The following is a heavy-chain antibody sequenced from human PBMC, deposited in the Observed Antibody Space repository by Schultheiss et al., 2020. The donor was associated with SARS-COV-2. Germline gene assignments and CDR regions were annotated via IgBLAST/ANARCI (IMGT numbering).Heavy chain of an antibody. Sequence: GGSLRLSCAASGFTFSSYAMSWVRQAPGKGLEWVALIWYDGSNKYYADSVKGRFTISRDNSKNTLYLQMNSLRAEDTAVYYCARDLPSGRGTFFPDYWGQGTLVTVSS. V-gene: IGHV3-33*08. CDR2: IWYDGSNK. CDR3: ARDLPSGRGTFFPDY. J-gene: IGHJ4*02. CDR1: GFTFSSYA. D-gene: IGHD1-26*01.